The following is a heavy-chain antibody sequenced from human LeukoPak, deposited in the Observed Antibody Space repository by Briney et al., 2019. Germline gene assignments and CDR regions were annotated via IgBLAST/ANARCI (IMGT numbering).Heavy chain of an antibody. CDR1: GGSFSGYY. Sequence: PSETLSLTCAVYGGSFSGYYWSWIRRPPGKGLEWIGEINHSGSTNYNPSLKSRVTISVDTSKNQFSLKLSSVTAADTAVYYCARRRSARYFDWLPNPNNWFDPWGQGTLVTVSS. D-gene: IGHD3-9*01. CDR2: INHSGST. CDR3: ARRRSARYFDWLPNPNNWFDP. V-gene: IGHV4-34*01. J-gene: IGHJ5*02.